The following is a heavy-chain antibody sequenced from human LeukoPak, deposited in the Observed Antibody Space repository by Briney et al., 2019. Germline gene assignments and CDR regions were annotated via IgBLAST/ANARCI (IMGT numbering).Heavy chain of an antibody. J-gene: IGHJ6*03. Sequence: GSLRLSCAASGFTFSNAWMSWVRQPPGKGLEWIGEINHSGSTNYNPSLKSRVTISVDTSKNQFSLKLSSVTAADTAIYYCARDFSSSSTVYYYYYMDVWGKGTTVTVSS. V-gene: IGHV4-4*02. CDR1: GFTFSNAW. D-gene: IGHD6-6*01. CDR3: ARDFSSSSTVYYYYYMDV. CDR2: INHSGST.